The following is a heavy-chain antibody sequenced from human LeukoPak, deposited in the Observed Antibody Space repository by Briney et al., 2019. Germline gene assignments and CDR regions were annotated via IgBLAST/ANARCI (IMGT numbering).Heavy chain of an antibody. J-gene: IGHJ4*02. CDR2: INWNGDST. CDR3: ARAHNWKYGTFDY. D-gene: IGHD1-7*01. CDR1: GFTFDDYG. V-gene: IGHV3-20*04. Sequence: GGSLRLSCAASGFTFDDYGMSWVRHAPGKGLEWVSGINWNGDSTGYADSVKGRFTISRDNAKNSLYLQMNSLRVEDTAVYYCARAHNWKYGTFDYWGQGTLVTVSS.